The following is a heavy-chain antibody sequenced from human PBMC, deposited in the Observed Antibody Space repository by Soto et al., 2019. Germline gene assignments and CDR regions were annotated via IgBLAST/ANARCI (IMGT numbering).Heavy chain of an antibody. Sequence: SETLSLTCTVSGGSISNYYWSWIRQPAGKGLEWIGSIYTGGSTNYNPSLKSRVTMSTDTSKNQFSLRLTSVTAADTAVYYCARASVGPPGGGSWIMPFDYWGQGALVTVSS. CDR2: IYTGGST. J-gene: IGHJ4*02. V-gene: IGHV4-4*07. CDR3: ARASVGPPGGGSWIMPFDY. D-gene: IGHD2-15*01. CDR1: GGSISNYY.